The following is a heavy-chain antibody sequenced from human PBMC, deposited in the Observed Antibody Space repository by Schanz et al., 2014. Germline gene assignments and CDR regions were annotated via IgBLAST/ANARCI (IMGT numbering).Heavy chain of an antibody. J-gene: IGHJ4*02. CDR3: ARGKGGYYPFDY. V-gene: IGHV3-23*01. D-gene: IGHD3-22*01. CDR1: GFTFSNHA. Sequence: EVHLLESGGGLVQPGGSLRLSCAASGFTFSNHALSWVRQAPGKGLKWDSGIGGSGDSTHYADSVKGRFIISRDNSKNTLYLQMNSLRAEDTAVYYGARGKGGYYPFDYWGQGTLVSVSS. CDR2: IGGSGDST.